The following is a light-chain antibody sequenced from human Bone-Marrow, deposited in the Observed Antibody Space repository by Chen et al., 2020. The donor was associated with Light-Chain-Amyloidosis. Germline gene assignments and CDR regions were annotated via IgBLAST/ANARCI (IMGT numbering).Light chain of an antibody. J-gene: IGLJ3*02. CDR1: NIGSTS. CDR3: QVWDRSSDRPV. CDR2: DDS. Sequence: SYVLTQPSSVSLAPGPTAPIACGGNNIGSTSVHWYQQTPGQAPLLVVYDDSDRPSGIPERLSGSNSGNTATLTISRVEAGDEADYYCQVWDRSSDRPVFGGGTKLTVL. V-gene: IGLV3-21*02.